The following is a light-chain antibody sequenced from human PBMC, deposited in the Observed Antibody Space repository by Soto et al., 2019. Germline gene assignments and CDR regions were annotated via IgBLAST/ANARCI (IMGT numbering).Light chain of an antibody. J-gene: IGKJ5*01. V-gene: IGKV3-20*01. Sequence: EVVLTQSPATLSLSPGERATLSCRASQSVRTSLAWYQQKPGQAPSLLIYGASTRATGIPARFSGSGSGTDFTLTISRLEPEDFAVYYCQQYGSSPTFGQGTRLEIK. CDR3: QQYGSSPT. CDR1: QSVRTS. CDR2: GAS.